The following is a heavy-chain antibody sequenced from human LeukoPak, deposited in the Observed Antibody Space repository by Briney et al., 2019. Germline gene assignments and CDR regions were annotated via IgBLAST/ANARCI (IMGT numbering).Heavy chain of an antibody. Sequence: GESLKISCKGSGYSFTSYWISWVRQMPGEGLEWMGIIYHGDSDTRYSPSFQGQVTFSADKSISAAYLQWSSLKASDTAMYYCARRRFCSSTSCYAGAFDIWGQGTMVTVSS. CDR1: GYSFTSYW. CDR3: ARRRFCSSTSCYAGAFDI. J-gene: IGHJ3*02. D-gene: IGHD2-2*01. CDR2: IYHGDSDT. V-gene: IGHV5-51*01.